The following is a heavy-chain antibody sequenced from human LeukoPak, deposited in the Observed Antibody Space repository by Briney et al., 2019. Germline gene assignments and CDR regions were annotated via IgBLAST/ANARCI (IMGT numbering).Heavy chain of an antibody. V-gene: IGHV3-30*02. J-gene: IGHJ3*02. D-gene: IGHD4-17*01. CDR1: GFTFRSYG. Sequence: PGGSLRLSCAASGFTFRSYGMDWVRQAPGKGLEWVAFIRYDGNNKDYGDSVKGRFTISRDNSKSTLYLQMNSLRVEDTAVYYCAKGYGDLVAFDIWGQGTMVTVSS. CDR2: IRYDGNNK. CDR3: AKGYGDLVAFDI.